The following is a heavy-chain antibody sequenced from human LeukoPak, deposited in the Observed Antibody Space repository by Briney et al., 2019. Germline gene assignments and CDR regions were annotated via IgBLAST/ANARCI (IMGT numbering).Heavy chain of an antibody. CDR2: IRYDGSNK. D-gene: IGHD3-10*01. CDR3: ARSSITMVRGVIKSTTSWYHYYNMDV. Sequence: GGSLRLSCAASGFTFSSYGMHWVRQAPGKGLEWVAFIRYDGSNKYYADSVKGRFTISRDNAKNSLYLQMNSLRAEDTAVYYCARSSITMVRGVIKSTTSWYHYYNMDVWGKGTTVTVSS. J-gene: IGHJ6*03. CDR1: GFTFSSYG. V-gene: IGHV3-30*02.